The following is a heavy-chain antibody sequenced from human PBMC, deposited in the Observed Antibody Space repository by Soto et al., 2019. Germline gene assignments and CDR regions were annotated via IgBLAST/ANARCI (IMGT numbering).Heavy chain of an antibody. V-gene: IGHV1-69*01. CDR3: ARGPRSRGGGNSASWYDY. J-gene: IGHJ4*02. CDR1: GGTFSSYA. D-gene: IGHD6-13*01. Sequence: QVQLVQSGAEVKKPGSSVKVSCKASGGTFSSYAISWVRQAPGQGLEWMGGIIPIFGTANYAQKFQGRVTITADESTSTAYMELSSLRSEDTAVYYCARGPRSRGGGNSASWYDYWGQGTLVTVSS. CDR2: IIPIFGTA.